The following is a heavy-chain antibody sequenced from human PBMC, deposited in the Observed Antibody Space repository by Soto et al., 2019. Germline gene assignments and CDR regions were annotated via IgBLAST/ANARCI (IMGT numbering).Heavy chain of an antibody. V-gene: IGHV3-33*01. CDR1: GFTFSNYA. D-gene: IGHD2-2*01. J-gene: IGHJ4*01. CDR3: ARDGNYQQSEY. CDR2: IWYDGSKK. Sequence: QVQLVESGGGVVQPGRSLRLSCATSGFTFSNYAFHWVRQAPGKGLEWVAVIWYDGSKKHHADSVKGRFTISRDDSKNTLYLQTNSLRVEDTAVYYCARDGNYQQSEYLGHGTLVTVAS.